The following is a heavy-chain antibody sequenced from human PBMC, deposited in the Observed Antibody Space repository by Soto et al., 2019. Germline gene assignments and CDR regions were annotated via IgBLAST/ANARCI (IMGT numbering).Heavy chain of an antibody. V-gene: IGHV3-53*01. CDR2: IYGGGTT. CDR1: GFTVSSKY. D-gene: IGHD6-19*01. Sequence: EVQLVESGGGLIQPGGSLRLSCAASGFTVSSKYMTWVRQAPGKGLEWVSVIYGGGTTYYADSVKGRFTISRDNSKNTLYLQVNSLSAEDTAVYYCVQPTGWPGFGFWGQGTLVTVSS. J-gene: IGHJ4*02. CDR3: VQPTGWPGFGF.